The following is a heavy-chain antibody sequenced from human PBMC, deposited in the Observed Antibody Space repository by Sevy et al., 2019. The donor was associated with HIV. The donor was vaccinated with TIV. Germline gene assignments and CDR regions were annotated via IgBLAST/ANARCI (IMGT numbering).Heavy chain of an antibody. CDR3: ARGCSGGSCYDGPGLDY. Sequence: GGSLRLSCAASGFTFSSYAMHWVRQAPGKGLEWVAVISYDGSNKHYADSVKGRFTISRDNSKNTLYLQMNSLRAEDTAVYYCARGCSGGSCYDGPGLDYWGQGTLVTVSS. J-gene: IGHJ4*02. CDR2: ISYDGSNK. D-gene: IGHD2-15*01. CDR1: GFTFSSYA. V-gene: IGHV3-30-3*01.